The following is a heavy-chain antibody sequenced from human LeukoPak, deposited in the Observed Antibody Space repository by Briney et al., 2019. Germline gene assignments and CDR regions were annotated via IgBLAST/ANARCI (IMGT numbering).Heavy chain of an antibody. D-gene: IGHD1-1*01. CDR1: GGSISSGSYY. CDR2: IYTSGST. CDR3: AREAPTGERAFDI. V-gene: IGHV4-61*02. Sequence: SQTLSLTCTVSGGSISSGSYYWSWIRQPAGKGLEWIGRIYTSGSTNYNPSLKSRVTISVDTSKNQFSLKLNSVTAADTAVYYCAREAPTGERAFDIWGQGTMVTVSS. J-gene: IGHJ3*02.